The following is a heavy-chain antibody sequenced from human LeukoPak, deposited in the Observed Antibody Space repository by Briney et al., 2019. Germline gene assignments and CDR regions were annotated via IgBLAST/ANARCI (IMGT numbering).Heavy chain of an antibody. Sequence: PSETLSLTCTVSGGSISSSSYYWGWIRQPPGKGLEWIGSIYYSGSTNYNPSLKSRVTISIDTSKNQFSLKLSSVTAADTAVYYCASLAPEGSWGQGTLVTVSS. CDR1: GGSISSSSYY. D-gene: IGHD1-14*01. CDR2: IYYSGST. CDR3: ASLAPEGS. V-gene: IGHV4-39*07. J-gene: IGHJ5*02.